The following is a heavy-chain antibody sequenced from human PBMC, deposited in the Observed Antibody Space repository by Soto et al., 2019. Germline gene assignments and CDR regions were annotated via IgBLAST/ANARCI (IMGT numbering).Heavy chain of an antibody. CDR3: AKVVGAFSYAPRPGYYYYGMDV. CDR2: ISGSGGST. V-gene: IGHV3-23*01. CDR1: GFTFSSYA. Sequence: GGSLRLSCAASGFTFSSYAMSWVRQAPGKGLEWVSAISGSGGSTYYADSVKGRFTISRDNSKNTLYLQMNSLRAEDTAVYYCAKVVGAFSYAPRPGYYYYGMDVWGQGTTVTVSS. J-gene: IGHJ6*02. D-gene: IGHD3-3*02.